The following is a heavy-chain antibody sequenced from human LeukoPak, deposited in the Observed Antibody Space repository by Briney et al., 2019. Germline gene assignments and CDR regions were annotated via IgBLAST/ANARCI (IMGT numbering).Heavy chain of an antibody. D-gene: IGHD4-23*01. CDR1: GFTFSSYA. CDR2: ISSNGGST. Sequence: GGSLRLSCAASGFTFSSYAMHWVRQAPGKGREYVSAISSNGGSTYYANSVKGRFTISRDNSKNTLYLQMGSLRAEDMAVYYCARDRALDYGGNYYEYYFDYWGQGTLVTVSS. V-gene: IGHV3-64*01. J-gene: IGHJ4*02. CDR3: ARDRALDYGGNYYEYYFDY.